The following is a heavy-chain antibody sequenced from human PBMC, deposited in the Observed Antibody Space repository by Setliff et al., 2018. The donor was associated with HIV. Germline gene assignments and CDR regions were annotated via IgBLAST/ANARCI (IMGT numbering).Heavy chain of an antibody. J-gene: IGHJ3*02. CDR1: GGSISNGIYY. V-gene: IGHV4-39*01. CDR3: ARWITTPTKGVFDI. CDR2: IFHTGIA. Sequence: SETLSLTCTVSGGSISNGIYYWVWIRQPPGKGLEWVGGIFHTGIAHHNPSLRSRVTISVDTSKNQFSMKLHSVTAADTTVYYCARWITTPTKGVFDIWGQGTVVTVSS. D-gene: IGHD4-17*01.